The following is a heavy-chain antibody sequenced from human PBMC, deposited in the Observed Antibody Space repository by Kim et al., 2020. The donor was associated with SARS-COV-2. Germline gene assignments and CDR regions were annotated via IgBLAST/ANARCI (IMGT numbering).Heavy chain of an antibody. CDR1: GNGFINYW. D-gene: IGHD2-15*01. J-gene: IGHJ3*02. CDR3: AKKGVGDAFDI. CDR2: IYPGDSDA. V-gene: IGHV5-51*06. Sequence: GESLKISCKGSGNGFINYWIGWVRQMPGKGLEWMGIIYPGDSDAKYSPSFKGQVTISADKSISTAYLQWSSLKASDTAMYYCAKKGVGDAFDIWGQGTMVTVSS.